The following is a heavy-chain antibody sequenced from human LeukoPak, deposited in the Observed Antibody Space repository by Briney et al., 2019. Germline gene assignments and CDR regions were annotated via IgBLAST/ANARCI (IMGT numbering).Heavy chain of an antibody. Sequence: SETLSLTCTVSGGSISSGDYYWSWIRQPPGKGLEWIGYIYYSGSTYYNPSLKSRVTISVDTSKNQFSLKLSSVTAADTAVYYCARGAGGPAAIAGYYYYYYVDVWGKGTTVTVSS. CDR3: ARGAGGPAAIAGYYYYYYVDV. V-gene: IGHV4-30-4*08. J-gene: IGHJ6*03. CDR1: GGSISSGDYY. D-gene: IGHD2-2*01. CDR2: IYYSGST.